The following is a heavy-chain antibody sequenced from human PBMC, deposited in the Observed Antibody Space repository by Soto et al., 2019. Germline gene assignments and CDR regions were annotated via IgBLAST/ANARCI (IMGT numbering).Heavy chain of an antibody. J-gene: IGHJ4*02. CDR1: GFIFSDYY. CDR2: IASRGSTT. CDR3: ASDRYNYGPYYFDY. D-gene: IGHD5-18*01. V-gene: IGHV3-11*01. Sequence: PWGSLIRSCAASGFIFSDYYIRWSRQAPGTGLEWVSAIASRGSTTYYTDSVKARSTITRDNPKNSLYLQMNSLRAEDTGVDYCASDRYNYGPYYFDYWGQGTLVTVYS.